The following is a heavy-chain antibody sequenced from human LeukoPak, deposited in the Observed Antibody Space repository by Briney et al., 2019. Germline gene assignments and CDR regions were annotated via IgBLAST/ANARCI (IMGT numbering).Heavy chain of an antibody. CDR2: ISESGGGT. J-gene: IGHJ4*02. V-gene: IGHV3-23*01. D-gene: IGHD2-2*01. CDR1: GFTFSSYV. CDR3: ANFKAI. Sequence: PGGSLRLSCAASGFTFSSYVMTWVRQAPGKGLEWVSAISESGGGTYYADSVKGRFAISRDNSKNTLYLQMNSLRAEDTAIYYCANFKAIWGQGTLVTVSS.